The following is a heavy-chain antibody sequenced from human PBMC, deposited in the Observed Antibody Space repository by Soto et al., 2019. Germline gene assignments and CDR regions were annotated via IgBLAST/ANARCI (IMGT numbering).Heavy chain of an antibody. J-gene: IGHJ6*02. Sequence: PSETLSLTCTVSGGSISTSGMCVSWIRQPPGKGLEWIGYIYYSGSTYYKPSLKSRVTIAVDTSKNQFFLRLNSATAADTAVYYCARHGPPDYTSDWYQIRARSYYYAMDVWGQGTTVTVSS. CDR1: GGSISTSGMC. V-gene: IGHV4-39*01. CDR2: IYYSGST. CDR3: ARHGPPDYTSDWYQIRARSYYYAMDV. D-gene: IGHD6-13*01.